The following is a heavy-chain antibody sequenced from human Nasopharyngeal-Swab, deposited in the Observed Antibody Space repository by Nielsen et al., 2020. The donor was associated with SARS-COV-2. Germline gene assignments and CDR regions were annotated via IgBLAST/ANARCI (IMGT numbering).Heavy chain of an antibody. Sequence: GESLKISCAASGFTVKNNYMNWVRQAPGKGLEWVSVIYSGGSTYYADSVKGRFTISRDNSKNTLYLQMNSLRAEDTAVYYCARDLWPAFIASSGMDVWGQGTTVTVSS. CDR2: IYSGGST. D-gene: IGHD6-13*01. J-gene: IGHJ6*02. CDR1: GFTVKNNY. CDR3: ARDLWPAFIASSGMDV. V-gene: IGHV3-66*01.